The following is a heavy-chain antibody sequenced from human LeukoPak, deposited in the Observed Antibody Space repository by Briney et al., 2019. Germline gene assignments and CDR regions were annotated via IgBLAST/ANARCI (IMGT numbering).Heavy chain of an antibody. J-gene: IGHJ4*02. CDR3: AKDTKTGSDDFWSGYPYYFDY. D-gene: IGHD3-3*01. V-gene: IGHV3-23*01. CDR1: GFTFSSYG. CDR2: ISGSEGST. Sequence: GGSLRHSCAASGFTFSSYGMSWVRQAPGKGLEWVSVISGSEGSTYYADSVRGRFTISRDNSKNTLYLQMNSLRAEDTAEYYCAKDTKTGSDDFWSGYPYYFDYWGQGTVVTVSS.